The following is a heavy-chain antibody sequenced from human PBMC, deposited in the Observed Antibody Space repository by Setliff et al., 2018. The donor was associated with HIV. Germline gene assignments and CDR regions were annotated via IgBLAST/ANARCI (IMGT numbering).Heavy chain of an antibody. D-gene: IGHD3-10*01. Sequence: GGSLRLSCAASGFTFRNYAMSWVRQAPGKGLEWVSSISGSGGTTYYAESVKGRFTISRDNSKNTLYLQMNSLRAEDRALYYCARDGWDYYGSGTYPPLYYFDSWGQGTLVTVSS. V-gene: IGHV3-23*01. CDR3: ARDGWDYYGSGTYPPLYYFDS. CDR1: GFTFRNYA. CDR2: ISGSGGTT. J-gene: IGHJ4*01.